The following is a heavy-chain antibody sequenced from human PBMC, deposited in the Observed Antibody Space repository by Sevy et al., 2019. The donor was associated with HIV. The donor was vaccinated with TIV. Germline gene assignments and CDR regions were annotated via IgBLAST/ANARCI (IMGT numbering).Heavy chain of an antibody. Sequence: GGSLRLSCAASGFTLGSYTMNWVRQAPGKGLEWVASISATGGSTYYADSVKGRFTISRDVSKGILYLQMNSLRGEDTAVYYCAKDPDDTYDYGEHSDYWGQGTLVTVSS. V-gene: IGHV3-23*01. J-gene: IGHJ4*02. CDR2: ISATGGST. D-gene: IGHD4-17*01. CDR1: GFTLGSYT. CDR3: AKDPDDTYDYGEHSDY.